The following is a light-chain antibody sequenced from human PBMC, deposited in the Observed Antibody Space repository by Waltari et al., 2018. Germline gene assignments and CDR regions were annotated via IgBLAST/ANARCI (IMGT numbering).Light chain of an antibody. Sequence: EIVMIQSPATLSVSPGESATLSGRASQSVSNNVAWYQQTPGRAPRLLIYAAFSTSTNIPPRFAGSGSGTEFSLTIGSLQSEDFAVYYCQQYHEWPYTFGQGTTVEIK. V-gene: IGKV3-15*01. CDR1: QSVSNN. CDR2: AAF. CDR3: QQYHEWPYT. J-gene: IGKJ2*01.